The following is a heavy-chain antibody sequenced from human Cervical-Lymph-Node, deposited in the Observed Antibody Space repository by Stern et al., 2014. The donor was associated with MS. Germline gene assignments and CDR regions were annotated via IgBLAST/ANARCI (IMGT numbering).Heavy chain of an antibody. CDR1: GYTFTNYC. V-gene: IGHV1-46*01. CDR3: AREVAGHRLGMMDV. CDR2: INPSGGST. Sequence: VQLVESGAEVKKPGASVKVSCKASGYTFTNYCIHWVRQAPGQGLEWMGIINPSGGSTSYAQKFQGRVTMTRDTSTSTVYMELSSLRSEDTAVYYCAREVAGHRLGMMDVWGQGTTVTVSS. D-gene: IGHD6-19*01. J-gene: IGHJ6*02.